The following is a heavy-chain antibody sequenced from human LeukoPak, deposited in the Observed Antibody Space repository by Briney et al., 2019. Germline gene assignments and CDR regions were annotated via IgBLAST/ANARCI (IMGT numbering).Heavy chain of an antibody. CDR2: IYYSGST. Sequence: SETLSLTCTVSGDSISSSYWSWIRQPPGKGLEWIGYIYYSGSTNYNPSLKSRVTISLDTSKNQFSLKLSSVTAADTAVYFCAREAAGIYGAWFDPWGQGTLVTVSS. V-gene: IGHV4-59*01. J-gene: IGHJ5*02. CDR3: AREAAGIYGAWFDP. D-gene: IGHD6-13*01. CDR1: GDSISSSY.